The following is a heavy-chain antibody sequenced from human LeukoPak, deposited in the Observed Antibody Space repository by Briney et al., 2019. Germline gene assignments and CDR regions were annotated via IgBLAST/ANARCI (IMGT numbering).Heavy chain of an antibody. CDR3: ARERNYYDSTDPKYYFDY. Sequence: ASVKVSCKASGYTFAIYGISWVRQAPGQGLEWMGWVRAFNGHTSYAQKFQGRVTMTTDTSTSTAYMELRSLRSDDTAVYYCARERNYYDSTDPKYYFDYWGQGTLVTVSS. CDR2: VRAFNGHT. CDR1: GYTFAIYG. V-gene: IGHV1-18*01. J-gene: IGHJ4*02. D-gene: IGHD3-22*01.